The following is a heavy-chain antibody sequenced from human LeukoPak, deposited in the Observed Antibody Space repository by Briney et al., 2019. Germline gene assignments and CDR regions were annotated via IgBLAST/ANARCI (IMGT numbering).Heavy chain of an antibody. J-gene: IGHJ4*02. CDR2: IRGTGSHI. CDR1: GFSFSYYT. D-gene: IGHD4-17*01. CDR3: ARGNGDYAVGGY. Sequence: GGSLRLSCVASGFSFSYYTMNWVRQAPGKGLEWVASIRGTGSHIHYADSVKGRFTISSDNAKSSLYLQMNSLRAEDTALYYCARGNGDYAVGGYWGQGTLVIVSS. V-gene: IGHV3-21*01.